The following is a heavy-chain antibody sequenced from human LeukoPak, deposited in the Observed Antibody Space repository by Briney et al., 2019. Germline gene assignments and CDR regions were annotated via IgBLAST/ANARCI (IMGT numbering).Heavy chain of an antibody. Sequence: GGSLRLSCAASGFTVSSNYMTWVRQAPGMGLVWVSVIYSGGSTYYRDFVKGRFTFSRDNSKNTLYLQMNSLRAENTAVYYGARDQDYWGQGTLVTVSS. V-gene: IGHV3-53*01. CDR2: IYSGGST. J-gene: IGHJ4*02. CDR3: ARDQDY. CDR1: GFTVSSNY.